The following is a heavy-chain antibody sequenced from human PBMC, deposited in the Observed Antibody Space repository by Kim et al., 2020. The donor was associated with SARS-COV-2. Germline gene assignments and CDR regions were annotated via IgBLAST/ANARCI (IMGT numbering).Heavy chain of an antibody. CDR2: NI. D-gene: IGHD2-8*02. Sequence: NIKYSTNFQGRATLTWEPSANTAYMELSSLRSEDTAVYFCARDLLHTGFDFWGQGTLVTVSS. CDR3: ARDLLHTGFDF. J-gene: IGHJ4*02. V-gene: IGHV1-3*01.